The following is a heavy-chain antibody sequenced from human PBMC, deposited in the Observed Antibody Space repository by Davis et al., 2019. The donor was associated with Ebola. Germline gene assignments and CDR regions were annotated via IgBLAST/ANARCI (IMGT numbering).Heavy chain of an antibody. Sequence: GESLKISCAASGFTFSSYGMHWVRQAPGKGLEWVAVISYDGSNKYYADSVKGRFTISGDNAKNSLYLQMNSLRAEDTAVYYCARKRSFDYWGQGTLVTVSS. V-gene: IGHV3-30*03. D-gene: IGHD3-10*01. CDR2: ISYDGSNK. CDR3: ARKRSFDY. J-gene: IGHJ4*02. CDR1: GFTFSSYG.